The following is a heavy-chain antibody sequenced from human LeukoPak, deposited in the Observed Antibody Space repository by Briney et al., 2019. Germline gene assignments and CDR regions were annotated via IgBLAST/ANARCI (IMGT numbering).Heavy chain of an antibody. Sequence: SLRLSCAASGFTFATYAVSWFRQAPGKGLEWVAFIRSKTFGGTKEYAASVEGRFTISRDDSKSIAYLQMNSLKTEDTAVYYCTRYSGRTDYWGQGTLVTVSS. CDR2: IRSKTFGGTK. V-gene: IGHV3-49*03. CDR1: GFTFATYA. D-gene: IGHD5-18*01. CDR3: TRYSGRTDY. J-gene: IGHJ4*02.